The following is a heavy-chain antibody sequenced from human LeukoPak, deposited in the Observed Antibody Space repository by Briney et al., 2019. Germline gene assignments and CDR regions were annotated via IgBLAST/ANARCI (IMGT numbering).Heavy chain of an antibody. J-gene: IGHJ5*02. CDR3: ARDMGYGSGSYDWFDP. V-gene: IGHV3-7*01. CDR1: GFTFSSYW. D-gene: IGHD3-10*01. CDR2: IKQDGSEK. Sequence: GGSLRLSCAASGFTFSSYWMSWVRQAPGKGREWVANIKQDGSEKYYVDSVKGRFTISRDNAKNSLYLQMNSLRAEDTAVYYCARDMGYGSGSYDWFDPWGQGTLVTVSS.